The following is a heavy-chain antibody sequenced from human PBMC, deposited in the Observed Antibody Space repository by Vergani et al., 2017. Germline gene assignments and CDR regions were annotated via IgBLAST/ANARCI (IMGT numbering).Heavy chain of an antibody. CDR1: GGSISSSNW. CDR3: ARAIELPNHEYYYYYGMDV. J-gene: IGHJ6*02. CDR2: IYHSGST. Sequence: QVQLQESGPGLVKPSGTLSLTCAVSGGSISSSNWWSWVRQPPGKGLGWVGEIYHSGSTNYNPSLKRRVTIPVDKSKNPFSLKLSSVTAADTAVYYCARAIELPNHEYYYYYGMDVWGQGTTVTVSS. V-gene: IGHV4-4*02. D-gene: IGHD3-10*01.